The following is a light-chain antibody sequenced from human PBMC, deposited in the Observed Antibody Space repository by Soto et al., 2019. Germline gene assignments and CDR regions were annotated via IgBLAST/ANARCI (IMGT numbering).Light chain of an antibody. Sequence: QSVLTQPRSVSGSPGQSVTISCTGTSSDVGGYNFVSWYQQHPGKAPKFMIYDVSQRPSGVPDRFSGSKSGNTASLTISGLQAEDQAEYYCTSYAGSNNLVFAGGTKLTVL. CDR3: TSYAGSNNLV. V-gene: IGLV2-11*01. CDR2: DVS. J-gene: IGLJ3*02. CDR1: SSDVGGYNF.